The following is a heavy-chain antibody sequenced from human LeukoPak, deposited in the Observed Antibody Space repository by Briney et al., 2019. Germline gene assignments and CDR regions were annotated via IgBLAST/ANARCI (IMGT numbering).Heavy chain of an antibody. V-gene: IGHV3-23*01. CDR1: GFTFSSYA. Sequence: GGSLRLSCAASGFTFSSYAMSWVRQAPGKGLEWVSAISGSGGSTYYADSVKGRFTTSRDNSKNTLYLQMNSLRAEDTAVYYCAKDLWFGEFNEFDYWGQGTLVTVSS. J-gene: IGHJ4*02. CDR3: AKDLWFGEFNEFDY. CDR2: ISGSGGST. D-gene: IGHD3-10*01.